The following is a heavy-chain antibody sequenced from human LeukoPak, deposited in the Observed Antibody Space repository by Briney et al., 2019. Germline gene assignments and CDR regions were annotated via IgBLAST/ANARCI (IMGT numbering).Heavy chain of an antibody. CDR1: GGTFNNSA. Sequence: SVKVSCKTSGGTFNNSAISWVRQAPGQGLEWLGGIMPLFGTAGYAQKFQGRVTITKDESTRTVYLELTSRTSDDTAVYYCARDVHGDYGSGWFDPWGQGTFVSVSS. CDR2: IMPLFGTA. J-gene: IGHJ5*02. V-gene: IGHV1-69*05. CDR3: ARDVHGDYGSGWFDP. D-gene: IGHD4-17*01.